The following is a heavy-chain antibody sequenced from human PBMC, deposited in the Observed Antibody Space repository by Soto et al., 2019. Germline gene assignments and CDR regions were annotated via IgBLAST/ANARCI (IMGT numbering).Heavy chain of an antibody. CDR3: ARDLEFRDGNISHLDY. CDR2: IIPIIGTP. Sequence: ASVKVSCKASGGTFRNHVFNWVRQAPGQGLEWMGGIIPIIGTPNYAQRFQGRVTITADASTNTVYLEVSSLRSQDTAVYYCARDLEFRDGNISHLDYWGQGTMVTVSS. D-gene: IGHD3-10*01. CDR1: GGTFRNHV. V-gene: IGHV1-69*13. J-gene: IGHJ4*02.